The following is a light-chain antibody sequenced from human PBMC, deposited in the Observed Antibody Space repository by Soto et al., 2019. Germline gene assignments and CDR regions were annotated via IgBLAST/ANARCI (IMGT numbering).Light chain of an antibody. Sequence: EIVLTQSPGTLSMSPGERATLSCRASQSVRSSNFAWYQQKPGQSPRLLIYGASSRATGIPDRFSGSGSRTDFTLTISRLEPEDFAVYYCQQYASSPLTFGGGTKVEIK. CDR2: GAS. J-gene: IGKJ4*01. CDR1: QSVRSSN. CDR3: QQYASSPLT. V-gene: IGKV3-20*01.